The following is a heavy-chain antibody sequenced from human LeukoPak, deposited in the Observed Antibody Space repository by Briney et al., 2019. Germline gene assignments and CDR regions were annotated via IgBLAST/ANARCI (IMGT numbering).Heavy chain of an antibody. CDR2: ISGSGGST. CDR3: AKDIVLMMYTNGFDY. D-gene: IGHD2-8*01. Sequence: GGSLRLSCAASGFTFSSSDMHWVRQAPGKGLEWVAAISGSGGSTDYADPVKGRFTISRDNSKNTLYMQMNSLRAEDTAVYYCAKDIVLMMYTNGFDYWGQGTLVTVSS. V-gene: IGHV3-23*01. CDR1: GFTFSSSD. J-gene: IGHJ4*02.